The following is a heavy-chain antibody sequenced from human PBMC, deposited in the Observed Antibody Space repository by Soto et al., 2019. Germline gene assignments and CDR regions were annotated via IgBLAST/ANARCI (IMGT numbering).Heavy chain of an antibody. J-gene: IGHJ3*02. D-gene: IGHD3-3*01. CDR3: ARAPRDYDFWSGYYGDDAFDI. CDR1: GYTFTSYA. V-gene: IGHV1-3*01. Sequence: ASVKVSCKASGYTFTSYAMHWVRQAPGQRLEWMGWINAGNGNTKYSQKFQGRATITRDTSASTAYMELSSLRSEDTAVYYCARAPRDYDFWSGYYGDDAFDIWGQGTMVTVSS. CDR2: INAGNGNT.